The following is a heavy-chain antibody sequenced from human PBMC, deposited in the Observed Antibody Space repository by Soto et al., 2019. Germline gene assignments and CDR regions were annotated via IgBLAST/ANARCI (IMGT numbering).Heavy chain of an antibody. Sequence: EVQLVESGGGLVKPGGSLRLSCAASGFTFSSYSMNWVRQAPGKGLEWVSSISSSSSYIYYADSVKGRITISRDNAKNSLYLQMNSLRAEDTAVYYCARGFFTNCSSTSCYVRIYMDVWGKGTTVTVSS. D-gene: IGHD2-2*01. CDR2: ISSSSSYI. J-gene: IGHJ6*03. CDR3: ARGFFTNCSSTSCYVRIYMDV. V-gene: IGHV3-21*01. CDR1: GFTFSSYS.